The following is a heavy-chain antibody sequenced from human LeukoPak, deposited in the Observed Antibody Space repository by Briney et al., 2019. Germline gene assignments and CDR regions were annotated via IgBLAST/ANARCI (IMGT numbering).Heavy chain of an antibody. CDR2: MNPNSGNT. V-gene: IGHV1-8*01. CDR1: GYTFTSYD. Sequence: GASVKVSCKASGYTFTSYDINWVRQATGQGLEWMGWMNPNSGNTGYAQKFQGGVTMTRNTSISTAYMELSSLRSEDTAVYYCARGPSGDEHFDYWGQGTLVTVSS. CDR3: ARGPSGDEHFDY. D-gene: IGHD4-17*01. J-gene: IGHJ4*02.